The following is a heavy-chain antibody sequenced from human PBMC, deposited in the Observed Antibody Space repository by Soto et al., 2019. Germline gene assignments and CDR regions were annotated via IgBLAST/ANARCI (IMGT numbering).Heavy chain of an antibody. CDR1: GFTFSSYA. D-gene: IGHD3-22*01. J-gene: IGHJ3*02. CDR3: AGGFRGYDM. V-gene: IGHV3-23*01. Sequence: EVQLLESGGGLVQPGGSLRLSCAASGFTFSSYAMSWVRQAPGKGLEWVSGISGSGGSTYDADSVKGRFTISRDDSKNTLDMQMNSLIPYDTAVYYCAGGFRGYDMWGQGTMVTVSS. CDR2: ISGSGGST.